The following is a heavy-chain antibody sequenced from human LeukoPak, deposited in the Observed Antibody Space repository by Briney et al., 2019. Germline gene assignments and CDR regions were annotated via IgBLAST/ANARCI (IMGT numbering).Heavy chain of an antibody. V-gene: IGHV4-4*07. CDR1: GGSISSYY. Sequence: SETLSFTCTVSGGSISSYYWSWIRQPAGKGLEWIGRIYTSGSTNYNPSLKSRVTISVDTSKNQFSLKLSSVTAADTAVYYCARDLPTSYYDSSGYPDYWGQGTLVTVSS. J-gene: IGHJ4*02. D-gene: IGHD3-22*01. CDR2: IYTSGST. CDR3: ARDLPTSYYDSSGYPDY.